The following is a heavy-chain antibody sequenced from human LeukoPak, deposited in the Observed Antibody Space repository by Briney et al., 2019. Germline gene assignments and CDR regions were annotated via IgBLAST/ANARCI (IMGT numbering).Heavy chain of an antibody. V-gene: IGHV3-21*01. CDR2: ISSSSSYI. CDR3: ARVEAVAGTWGGLDP. J-gene: IGHJ5*02. Sequence: GGSLILSCAASGFTFSSYSMNWVRQAPGKGLEWVSSISSSSSYIYYADSVKGRFTISRDNAKNSLYLQMNSLRAEDTAVYYCARVEAVAGTWGGLDPWGQGTLVTVSS. CDR1: GFTFSSYS. D-gene: IGHD6-19*01.